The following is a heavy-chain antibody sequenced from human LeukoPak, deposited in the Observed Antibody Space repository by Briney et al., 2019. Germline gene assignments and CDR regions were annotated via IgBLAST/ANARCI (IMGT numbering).Heavy chain of an antibody. Sequence: SETLSLTCAVYGGSFSGYYWSWIRQPPGKGLEWIGSIYHSGSTYYNPSLKSRVTISVDTSKNQFSLKLSSVTAADTAVYYCASSLSRVIAAAGTFDYWGQGTLVTVSS. CDR2: IYHSGST. CDR3: ASSLSRVIAAAGTFDY. CDR1: GGSFSGYY. J-gene: IGHJ4*02. V-gene: IGHV4-34*01. D-gene: IGHD6-13*01.